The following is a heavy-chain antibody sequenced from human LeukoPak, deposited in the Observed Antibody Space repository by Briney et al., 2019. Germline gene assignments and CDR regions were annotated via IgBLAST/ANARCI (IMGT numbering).Heavy chain of an antibody. J-gene: IGHJ3*02. D-gene: IGHD6-19*01. CDR1: GGTFSSYA. CDR3: ARGGIAVASAFDI. V-gene: IGHV1-69*13. CDR2: IIPIFGTA. Sequence: SVKVSCKASGGTFSSYAISWVRQAPGQGLEWTGGIIPIFGTANYAQKFQGRVTITADESTSTAYMELSSLRSEDTAVYYCARGGIAVASAFDIWGQGTMVTVSS.